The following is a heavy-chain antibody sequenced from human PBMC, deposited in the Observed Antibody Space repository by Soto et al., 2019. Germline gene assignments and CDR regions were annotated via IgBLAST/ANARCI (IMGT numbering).Heavy chain of an antibody. CDR3: ARAGAWSGSYKLGPYYYYYYGMDV. D-gene: IGHD1-26*01. Sequence: ASVKVSCKVSGYTLTELSMHWVRQAPGKGLEWMGGFDPEDGETIYAQKFQGRVTMTEDTSTDTAYMELSSLRSEDTAVYYCARAGAWSGSYKLGPYYYYYYGMDVWGQGTTVTVSS. J-gene: IGHJ6*02. CDR1: GYTLTELS. CDR2: FDPEDGET. V-gene: IGHV1-24*01.